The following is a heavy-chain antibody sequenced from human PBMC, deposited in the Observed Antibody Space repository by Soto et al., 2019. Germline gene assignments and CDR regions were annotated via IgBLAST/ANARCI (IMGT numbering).Heavy chain of an antibody. Sequence: QVQLVQSGAEVKKPGASVKVTFKACGYTFTGCGISWVRRARGLGLEWMGWISAYNGKTNYAQKLQGRVTMTTDTSTSTAYMELRSLRSDDTAVYYCASETLYYYGMDVWGQGTTVTVSS. CDR1: GYTFTGCG. CDR2: ISAYNGKT. V-gene: IGHV1-18*01. CDR3: ASETLYYYGMDV. J-gene: IGHJ6*02.